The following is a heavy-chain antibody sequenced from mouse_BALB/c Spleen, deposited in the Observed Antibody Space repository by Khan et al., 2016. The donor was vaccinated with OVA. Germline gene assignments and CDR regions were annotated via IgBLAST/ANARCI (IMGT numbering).Heavy chain of an antibody. CDR3: ARDAGRY. Sequence: VQLKESGPELVKPGASVKISCKTSGYTFPEYTVHWVKQSLGKSLDWIGVINPKNGGTAYNQKFKGKATVTVDKSSSTAYMEFRSLTSEDSAVYYGARDAGRYWGQGTSVTVAS. D-gene: IGHD3-3*01. V-gene: IGHV1-18*01. CDR1: GYTFPEYT. CDR2: INPKNGGT. J-gene: IGHJ4*01.